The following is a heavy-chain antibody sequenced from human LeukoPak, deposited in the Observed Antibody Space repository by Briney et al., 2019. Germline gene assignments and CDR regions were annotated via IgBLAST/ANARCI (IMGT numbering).Heavy chain of an antibody. D-gene: IGHD1-26*01. CDR2: ISWNGGSI. CDR1: GFTFDDYA. V-gene: IGHV3-9*01. CDR3: AKDVAQYRWKLPGWFDP. J-gene: IGHJ5*02. Sequence: GGSLRLSCAASGFTFDDYAMHWVRQAPGKGLEWVSGISWNGGSIGYADSVKGRFTISRDNAKNSLYLQMNSLRAEDTALYYCAKDVAQYRWKLPGWFDPWGQGTLVTVSS.